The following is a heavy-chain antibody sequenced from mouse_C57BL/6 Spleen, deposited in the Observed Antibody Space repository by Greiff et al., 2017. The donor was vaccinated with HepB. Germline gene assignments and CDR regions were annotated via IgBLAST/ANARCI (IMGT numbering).Heavy chain of an antibody. J-gene: IGHJ1*03. V-gene: IGHV5-4*01. CDR3: ARERRYFDV. CDR2: ISDGGSYT. CDR1: GFTFSSYA. Sequence: EVKVEESGGGLVKPGGSLKLSCAASGFTFSSYAMSWVRQTPEKRLEWVATISDGGSYTYYPDNVKGRFTISRDNAKNNLYLQMSHLKSEDTAMYYCARERRYFDVWGTGTTVTVSS.